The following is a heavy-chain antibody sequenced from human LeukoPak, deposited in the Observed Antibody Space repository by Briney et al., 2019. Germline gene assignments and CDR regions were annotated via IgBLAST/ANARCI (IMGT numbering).Heavy chain of an antibody. D-gene: IGHD3-3*01. CDR1: GFTFSSYW. Sequence: GGSLRLSCAASGFTFSSYWMSWVRQAPGKGLEWVANIKQDGSEKYYVDSVKGRFTISRDNAKNSLYLQMNSLRAEDTAVYYCARGLARTIFLPGDYYGMDVWGQGTTVTVSS. V-gene: IGHV3-7*03. CDR3: ARGLARTIFLPGDYYGMDV. J-gene: IGHJ6*02. CDR2: IKQDGSEK.